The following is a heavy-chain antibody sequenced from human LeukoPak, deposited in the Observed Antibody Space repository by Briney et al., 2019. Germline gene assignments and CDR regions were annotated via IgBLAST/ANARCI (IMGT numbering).Heavy chain of an antibody. D-gene: IGHD1-1*01. CDR3: ARDLYNWNDLPGEKGPFDY. Sequence: GGSLRLSCAASGFTFSSYDMHWVRQATGKGLEWVSAIGTAGDTYYPGSVKGRFTISRENAKNSLYLQMNSLRAGDTAVYYCARDLYNWNDLPGEKGPFDYWGQGTLVTVSS. CDR1: GFTFSSYD. V-gene: IGHV3-13*01. J-gene: IGHJ4*02. CDR2: IGTAGDT.